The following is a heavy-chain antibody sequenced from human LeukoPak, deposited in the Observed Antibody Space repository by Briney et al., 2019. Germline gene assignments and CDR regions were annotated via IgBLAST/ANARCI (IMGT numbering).Heavy chain of an antibody. CDR2: IYHSGST. D-gene: IGHD1-26*01. V-gene: IGHV4-30-2*01. CDR3: ARDRYSGSSRALQRFDP. CDR1: GGSISSGGYY. J-gene: IGHJ5*02. Sequence: PSETLSLTCTVSGGSISSGGYYWSWIRQPPGKGLEWIGYIYHSGSTYYNPSLKSRVTISVDRSKNQFPLKLSSVAAADTAVYYCARDRYSGSSRALQRFDPWGQGTLVTVSS.